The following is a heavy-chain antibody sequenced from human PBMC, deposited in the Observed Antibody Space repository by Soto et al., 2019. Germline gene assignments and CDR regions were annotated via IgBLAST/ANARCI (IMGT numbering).Heavy chain of an antibody. V-gene: IGHV3-21*01. CDR1: GFTFSIDT. CDR2: ITSSSTYI. D-gene: IGHD1-26*01. CDR3: ARDNSGGLHDAFEI. J-gene: IGHJ3*02. Sequence: EVQLVESGGGLVKPGGSLRLSCAGSGFTFSIDTFHWVRQAPGKGLEWVSSITSSSTYIYYADSVKGRFTISRDNAKSSVSLQLNSLRGEDTAVYYCARDNSGGLHDAFEIWGQGTMVSVS.